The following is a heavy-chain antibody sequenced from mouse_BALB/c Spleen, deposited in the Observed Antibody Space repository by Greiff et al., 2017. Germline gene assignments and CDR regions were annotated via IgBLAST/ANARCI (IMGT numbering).Heavy chain of an antibody. CDR1: GFTFSSYA. D-gene: IGHD3-1*01. Sequence: VQLKESGGGLVKPGGSLKLSCAASGFTFSSYAMSWVRQSPEKRLEWVAEISSGGSYTYYPDTVTGRFTISRDNAKNTLYLEMSSLRSEDTAMYYCARSSGYLDYWGQGTTLTVSS. V-gene: IGHV5-9-4*01. J-gene: IGHJ2*01. CDR2: ISSGGSYT. CDR3: ARSSGYLDY.